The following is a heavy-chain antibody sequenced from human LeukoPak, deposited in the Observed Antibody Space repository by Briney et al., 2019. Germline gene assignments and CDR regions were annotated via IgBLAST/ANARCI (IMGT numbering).Heavy chain of an antibody. J-gene: IGHJ4*02. CDR3: AKDPSLGDCSGGSCYPPDF. CDR1: GFTFSSYW. CDR2: INSDGSST. Sequence: GGSLRLSCAASGFTFSSYWMHWVRQAPGKGLVWVSRINSDGSSTSYADSVEGRFTISRDNAKNTLYLQMNSLRAEDTAVYYCAKDPSLGDCSGGSCYPPDFWGQGTLVTVSS. V-gene: IGHV3-74*01. D-gene: IGHD2-15*01.